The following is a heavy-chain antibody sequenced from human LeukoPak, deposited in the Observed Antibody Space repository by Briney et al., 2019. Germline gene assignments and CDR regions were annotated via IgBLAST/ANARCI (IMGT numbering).Heavy chain of an antibody. Sequence: GGSLRLSCAASRFTFSSSAMSWVRQAPGKGLEWVSAISNNGGYTYYADSVQGRFTISRDNSKSTLCLQMNSLRAGDTAVYYCAKQLGYCSDGSCYFPYWGQGTLVTVSS. CDR3: AKQLGYCSDGSCYFPY. CDR2: ISNNGGYT. J-gene: IGHJ4*02. V-gene: IGHV3-23*01. CDR1: RFTFSSSA. D-gene: IGHD2-15*01.